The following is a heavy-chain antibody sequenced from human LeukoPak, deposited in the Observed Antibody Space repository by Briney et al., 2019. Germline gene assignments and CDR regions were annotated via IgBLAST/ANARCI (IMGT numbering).Heavy chain of an antibody. D-gene: IGHD3-10*01. CDR1: GFTFSSYW. Sequence: GGSLRLSCAASGFTFSSYWMHWVRQAPGKGLEWVSVIYSGGSTYYADSVKGRFTISRDNSKNTLYLQMNSLRAEDTAVYYCARSGSVLWFGELFAFDIWGQGTMVTVSS. J-gene: IGHJ3*02. V-gene: IGHV3-53*01. CDR3: ARSGSVLWFGELFAFDI. CDR2: IYSGGST.